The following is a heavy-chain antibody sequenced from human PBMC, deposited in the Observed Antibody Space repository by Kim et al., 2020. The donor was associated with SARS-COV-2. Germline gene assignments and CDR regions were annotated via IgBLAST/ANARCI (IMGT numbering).Heavy chain of an antibody. D-gene: IGHD2-8*02. CDR2: ILHDGSGE. J-gene: IGHJ4*02. V-gene: IGHV3-7*03. CDR3: ARRGAGGRLNGAFDY. CDR1: GFALTSYW. Sequence: GGSLRLSCTVSGFALTSYWMSWVRHSPGKGLEWVANILHDGSGEQYVYAVEGRFTISIDIARNLVFLQMNSLRDDNRAMYYCARRGAGGRLNGAFDYWGRGTLVTVSS.